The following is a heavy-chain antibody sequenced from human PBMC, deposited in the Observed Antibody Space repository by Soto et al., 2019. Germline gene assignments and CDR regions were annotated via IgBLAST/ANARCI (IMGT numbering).Heavy chain of an antibody. J-gene: IGHJ6*02. CDR2: IWYDGSNK. D-gene: IGHD1-26*01. Sequence: QVQLVESGGGVVQPGRSLRLSCAASGFTFSSYGMHWVRQAPGKGLEWVAVIWYDGSNKYYADSVKGRFAISRDNSKNTLYLQMNNLRTADTAVYYCAREDLVRATDYYYYGMDVWGQGTTVTVS. CDR3: AREDLVRATDYYYYGMDV. V-gene: IGHV3-33*01. CDR1: GFTFSSYG.